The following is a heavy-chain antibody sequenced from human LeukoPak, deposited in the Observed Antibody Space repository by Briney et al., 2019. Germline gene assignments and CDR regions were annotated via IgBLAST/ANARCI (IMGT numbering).Heavy chain of an antibody. Sequence: PSETLSLTCTVSGGSISSYYWSWIRQPPGKGLEWIGYIYYSGSTNYNPSLKSRVTISVDTSKNQFSLKLSSVTAADTAVYYCAKAYYDFWSGYYHDAFDIWGQGTMVTVSS. J-gene: IGHJ3*02. V-gene: IGHV4-59*08. D-gene: IGHD3-3*01. CDR1: GGSISSYY. CDR3: AKAYYDFWSGYYHDAFDI. CDR2: IYYSGST.